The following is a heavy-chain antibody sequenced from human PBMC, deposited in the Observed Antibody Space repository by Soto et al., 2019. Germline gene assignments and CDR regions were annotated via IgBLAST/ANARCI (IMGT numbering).Heavy chain of an antibody. V-gene: IGHV4-31*03. CDR1: GGSISSGGYY. Sequence: PSETLSLTCTVSGGSISSGGYYWSWIRQHPGKGLEWIGEINHSGSTNYNPSLKSRVTISVDTSKNQFSLKLSSVTAADTAVYYCARGVRYCSSTSCYKRNWFDPWGQGTLVTVSS. CDR3: ARGVRYCSSTSCYKRNWFDP. J-gene: IGHJ5*02. D-gene: IGHD2-2*02. CDR2: INHSGST.